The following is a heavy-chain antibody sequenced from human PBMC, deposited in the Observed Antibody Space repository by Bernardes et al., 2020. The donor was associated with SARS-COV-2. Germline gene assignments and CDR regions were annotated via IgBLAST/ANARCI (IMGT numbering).Heavy chain of an antibody. D-gene: IGHD3-3*01. Sequence: GGSLRLSCTASGFIFTRYWISWVRQAPGKGLEWVANIKQDGSTKHYVDSVKDRFSISRDNAKNSVYLEMSSLKAEDTATYYCATDYDLWSGYYHVWGQGTLVTVSS. J-gene: IGHJ4*02. CDR2: IKQDGSTK. CDR1: GFIFTRYW. CDR3: ATDYDLWSGYYHV. V-gene: IGHV3-7*03.